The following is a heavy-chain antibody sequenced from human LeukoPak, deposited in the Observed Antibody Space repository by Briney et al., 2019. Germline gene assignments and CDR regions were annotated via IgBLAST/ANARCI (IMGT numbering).Heavy chain of an antibody. V-gene: IGHV5-51*01. Sequence: KPGESLKIXCKGSGYSFTSYWIGWVRQMPGKGLEWMGIIYPGDSDTRYSPSFQGQVTISADKSISTAYLQWSSLKASDTAMYYCARLIRPYCSSTSCPNNWFDPWGQGTLVTVSS. CDR1: GYSFTSYW. D-gene: IGHD2-2*01. CDR2: IYPGDSDT. CDR3: ARLIRPYCSSTSCPNNWFDP. J-gene: IGHJ5*02.